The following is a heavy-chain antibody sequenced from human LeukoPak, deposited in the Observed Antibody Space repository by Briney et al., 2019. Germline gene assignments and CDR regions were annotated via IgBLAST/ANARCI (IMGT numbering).Heavy chain of an antibody. CDR2: ISAYNGNT. J-gene: IGHJ5*02. CDR1: GHSFTNYG. V-gene: IGHV1-18*01. D-gene: IGHD2-2*01. CDR3: ARDLGDIVVVPSAFTLP. Sequence: ASVKVSCKASGHSFTNYGISWVRQAPGQGLEWMGWISAYNGNTNYAQKLQGRVTMTTDTSTSTAYMELRSLRSDDTAVYYCARDLGDIVVVPSAFTLPWGQGTLVTVSS.